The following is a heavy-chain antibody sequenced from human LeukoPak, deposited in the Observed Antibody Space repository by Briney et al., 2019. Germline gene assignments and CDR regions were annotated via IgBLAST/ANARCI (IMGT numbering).Heavy chain of an antibody. V-gene: IGHV4-61*02. CDR3: ARGSEWELLGAFDI. Sequence: SQTLSLTCTVSGGSISSGSYSWSWIRQPAGKGLEWIGRIYTSGSTNYNPSLKSRVTISVDTSKNQFSLKLSSVTAADTAVYYCARGSEWELLGAFDIWGQGTMVTVSS. CDR2: IYTSGST. J-gene: IGHJ3*02. CDR1: GGSISSGSYS. D-gene: IGHD1-26*01.